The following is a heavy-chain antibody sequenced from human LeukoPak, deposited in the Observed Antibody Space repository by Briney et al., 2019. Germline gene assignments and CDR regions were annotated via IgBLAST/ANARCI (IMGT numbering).Heavy chain of an antibody. J-gene: IGHJ4*02. CDR2: IRYDGGNK. D-gene: IGHD5/OR15-5a*01. CDR3: ARLSTHSAY. V-gene: IGHV3-30*02. CDR1: GITFSSYG. Sequence: GGSLRLSCAAPGITFSSYGMHWVRQAPGKGLEWVSFIRYDGGNKYYAESVRGRFTISRDNSKNTLYLQMNSLRAEDTAVDYCARLSTHSAYWGEGTLVTVSS.